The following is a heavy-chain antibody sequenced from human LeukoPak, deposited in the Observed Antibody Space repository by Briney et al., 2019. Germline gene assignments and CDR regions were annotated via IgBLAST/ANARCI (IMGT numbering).Heavy chain of an antibody. CDR2: ISWNSDNI. V-gene: IGHV3-9*01. CDR1: GFTFDDYA. Sequence: GGSLRLSCAASGFTFDDYAMHWVRQAPGKGLEWVSSISWNSDNIAYADFVKGRFTISRDNAKNSLYLEMNSLRAEDTALYYCAKDMAPAGTNYGLDVWGRGTTVTVS. D-gene: IGHD6-13*01. CDR3: AKDMAPAGTNYGLDV. J-gene: IGHJ6*02.